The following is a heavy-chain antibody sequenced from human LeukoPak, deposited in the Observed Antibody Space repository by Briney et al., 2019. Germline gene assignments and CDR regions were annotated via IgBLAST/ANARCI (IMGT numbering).Heavy chain of an antibody. CDR3: ARGDTANAFDI. J-gene: IGHJ3*02. Sequence: PGGSLRLSCAASGFTFSSYWMSWVRQPPGKGLEWIGEINHSGSTNYNPSLKSRVTISVDTSKNQFSLKLSSVTAADTAVYYCARGDTANAFDIWGQGTMVTVSS. V-gene: IGHV4-34*01. D-gene: IGHD5-18*01. CDR2: INHSGST. CDR1: GFTFSSYW.